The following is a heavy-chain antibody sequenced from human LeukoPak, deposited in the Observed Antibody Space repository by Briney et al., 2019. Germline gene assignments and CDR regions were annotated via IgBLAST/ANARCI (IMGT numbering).Heavy chain of an antibody. CDR2: IKQDGSDK. Sequence: GGSLRLSCAASGFTFSNYWMSWVRQAPGKGLEWVATIKQDGSDKYYVDSVKGRFTISRDNAKNSLYLQMNSLRAEDTAVYYCARDLVNYWGQGTLSPSPQ. CDR3: ARDLVNY. J-gene: IGHJ4*02. D-gene: IGHD6-6*01. V-gene: IGHV3-7*04. CDR1: GFTFSNYW.